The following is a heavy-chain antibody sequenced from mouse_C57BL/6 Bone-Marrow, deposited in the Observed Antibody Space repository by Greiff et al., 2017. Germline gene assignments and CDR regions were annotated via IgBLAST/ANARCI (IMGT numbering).Heavy chain of an antibody. V-gene: IGHV1-4*01. CDR1: GYTFTSYT. J-gene: IGHJ1*03. CDR2: IYPSNGYT. CDR3: AANDYDVVYFDF. Sequence: QVKLLQPGAELARPGSSVKLSCKASGYTFTSYTMHWVKQRPGQGLEWIGYIYPSNGYTKYNQKFKDKATLTADKSSSTAYMQLSSLTSEDSAVYYCAANDYDVVYFDFWGTGTTVTVSS. D-gene: IGHD2-4*01.